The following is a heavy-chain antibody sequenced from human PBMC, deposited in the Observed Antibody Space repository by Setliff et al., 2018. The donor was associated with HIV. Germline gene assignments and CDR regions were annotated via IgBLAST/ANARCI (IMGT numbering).Heavy chain of an antibody. V-gene: IGHV6-1*01. Sequence: PSQTLSLTCAISGDSVSSNSAAWNWIRQSPARGLEWLGRTYYRSKWYYNYAVSVKSRITINPDTSKNQFSLQLNSVTPEDTAVYYCARANHGIAVAGKHYYYYYYMDVWGKGTTVTVSS. J-gene: IGHJ6*03. CDR1: GDSVSSNSAA. CDR2: TYYRSKWYY. CDR3: ARANHGIAVAGKHYYYYYYMDV. D-gene: IGHD6-19*01.